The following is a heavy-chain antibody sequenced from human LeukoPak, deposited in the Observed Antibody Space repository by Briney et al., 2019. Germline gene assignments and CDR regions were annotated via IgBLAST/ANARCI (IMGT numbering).Heavy chain of an antibody. V-gene: IGHV4-38-2*02. J-gene: IGHJ4*02. D-gene: IGHD3-22*01. CDR2: ISHSGSS. Sequence: PSETLSLTCAVSGYSISSGYFWAWIRQPPGKGLEWIGSISHSGSSYPKPSLKSRVIISVDTSNNQFSLKLTSVTAADTATYYCARDGYYYDGSFEYWGQGIRVAVSS. CDR3: ARDGYYYDGSFEY. CDR1: GYSISSGYF.